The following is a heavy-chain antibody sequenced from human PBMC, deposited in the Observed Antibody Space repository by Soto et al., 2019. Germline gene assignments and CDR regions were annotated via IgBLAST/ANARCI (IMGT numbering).Heavy chain of an antibody. CDR1: GFTFSTYS. Sequence: GGSLRLSCAASGFTFSTYSMNWVRQAPGKGLEWVSSISGTSSYIYYATSVKGRFTISRDNAKNSLYLQMSSLRAEDTAVYYCASAPGLYYFESWGQGTLVTVSS. J-gene: IGHJ4*02. CDR2: ISGTSSYI. V-gene: IGHV3-21*01. CDR3: ASAPGLYYFES.